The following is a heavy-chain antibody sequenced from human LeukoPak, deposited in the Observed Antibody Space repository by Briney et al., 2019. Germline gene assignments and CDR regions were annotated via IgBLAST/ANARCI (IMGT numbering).Heavy chain of an antibody. V-gene: IGHV1-2*02. Sequence: ASVKVSCKASGYTFTGYYMHWVRQAPGQGLEWMGWINPYSGGTNYAQNFQGRVTMTRSTSISTACMELSRLRSDDTAVYYCASDDARNWSSDFDYWGQGTLVTVSS. CDR1: GYTFTGYY. CDR3: ASDDARNWSSDFDY. J-gene: IGHJ4*02. CDR2: INPYSGGT. D-gene: IGHD1-1*01.